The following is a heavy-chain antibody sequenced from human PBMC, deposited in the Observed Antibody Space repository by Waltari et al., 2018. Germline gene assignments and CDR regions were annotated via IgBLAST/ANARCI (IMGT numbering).Heavy chain of an antibody. CDR1: GYTFTSYA. D-gene: IGHD3-9*01. V-gene: IGHV1-3*03. CDR3: ARAPFGYDILTGYYFDAFDI. J-gene: IGHJ3*02. CDR2: INAGNGNT. Sequence: QVQLVQSGAEVKKPGASVKVSCKASGYTFTSYAMHWVRQAPGQRLGWMGWINAGNGNTKYSQEFQGRVTITRDTSASTAYMELSSLRSEDMAVYYCARAPFGYDILTGYYFDAFDIWGQGTMVTVSS.